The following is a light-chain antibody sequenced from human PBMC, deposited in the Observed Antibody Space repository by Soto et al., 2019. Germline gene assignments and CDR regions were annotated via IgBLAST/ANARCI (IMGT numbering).Light chain of an antibody. CDR2: DAS. V-gene: IGKV3-11*01. CDR1: QSLSSSQ. CDR3: QQRSNWPSLT. J-gene: IGKJ4*01. Sequence: EIVLTQSPATLSLSPGESATLSCRATQSLSSSQLAWYQQKPGQAPRLLISDASNRATGIPARFSGSGSETDFTLTISSLEPEDSAVYYCQQRSNWPSLTFGGGTKVDIK.